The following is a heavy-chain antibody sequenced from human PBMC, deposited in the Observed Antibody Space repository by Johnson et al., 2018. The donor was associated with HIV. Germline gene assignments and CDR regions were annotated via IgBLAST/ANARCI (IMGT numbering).Heavy chain of an antibody. CDR2: ISYDGSNK. CDR3: AKEKNGYHWTFDI. D-gene: IGHD5-24*01. Sequence: QVQLVESGGGLVQPGGSLRLSCAASGFTVSTNYMSWIRQAPGKGLEWVAVISYDGSNKYYTDSVEGRFTISRDNFKNTLYLQMNSLRAEDTAVYYCAKEKNGYHWTFDIWGQGTMVTVSS. CDR1: GFTVSTNY. V-gene: IGHV3-30*18. J-gene: IGHJ3*02.